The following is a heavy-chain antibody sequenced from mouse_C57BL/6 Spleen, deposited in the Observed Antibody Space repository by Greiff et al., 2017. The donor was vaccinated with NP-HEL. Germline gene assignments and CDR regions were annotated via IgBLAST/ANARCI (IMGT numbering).Heavy chain of an antibody. J-gene: IGHJ4*01. V-gene: IGHV1-4*01. CDR1: GYTFTSYT. Sequence: QVQLKESGAELARPGASVKMSCKASGYTFTSYTMHWVKQRPGQGLEWIGYINPSSGYTKYNQKFKDKATLTADKSSSTAYMQLSSLTSEDSAVYYCAREEDAMDYWGQGTSVTVSS. CDR3: AREEDAMDY. CDR2: INPSSGYT.